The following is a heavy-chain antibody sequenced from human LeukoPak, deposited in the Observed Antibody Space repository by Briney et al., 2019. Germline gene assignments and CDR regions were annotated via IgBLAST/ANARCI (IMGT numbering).Heavy chain of an antibody. V-gene: IGHV4-38-2*01. CDR2: IYHSGST. D-gene: IGHD3-10*01. CDR1: GYSISRGYY. Sequence: PSETLSLTCAVSGYSISRGYYWGWIRQPPGKGLEWIGSIYHSGSTYYNPSLKSRVTISVDTSKNQFSLKLSSVTAAGTAVYYCASSGGWFGDRWGLDYWGQGTLVTVSS. J-gene: IGHJ4*02. CDR3: ASSGGWFGDRWGLDY.